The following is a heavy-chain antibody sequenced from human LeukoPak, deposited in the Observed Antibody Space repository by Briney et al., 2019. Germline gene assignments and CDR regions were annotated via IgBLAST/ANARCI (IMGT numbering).Heavy chain of an antibody. Sequence: ASVKVSCKASGYTFTGYYMHWVRQAPGQGLEWMGWINPNSGGTNYAQKFQGRVTMTGDTSISTAYMELSRLRSDDTAVYYCARDPLLWFGEPYYYMDVWGKGTTVTISS. V-gene: IGHV1-2*02. CDR1: GYTFTGYY. D-gene: IGHD3-10*01. CDR2: INPNSGGT. CDR3: ARDPLLWFGEPYYYMDV. J-gene: IGHJ6*03.